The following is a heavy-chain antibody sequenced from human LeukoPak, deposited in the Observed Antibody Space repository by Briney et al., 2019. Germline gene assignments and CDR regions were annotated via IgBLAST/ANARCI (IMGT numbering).Heavy chain of an antibody. CDR3: ARAGSVAAAGNDFDY. CDR1: GGSFSGYY. J-gene: IGHJ4*02. Sequence: SETLSLTCAVYGGSFSGYYWSWIRQPPGKELEWIGEINHSGSTNYNPSLKSRVTISVDTSKNQFSLKLSSVTAADTAVYYCARAGSVAAAGNDFDYWGQGTLVTVSS. V-gene: IGHV4-34*01. CDR2: INHSGST. D-gene: IGHD6-13*01.